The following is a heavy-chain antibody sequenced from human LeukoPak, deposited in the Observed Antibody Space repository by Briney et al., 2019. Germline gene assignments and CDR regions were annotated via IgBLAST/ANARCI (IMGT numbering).Heavy chain of an antibody. CDR2: IIPILGMA. D-gene: IGHD5-24*01. Sequence: ASVKVSCKASGGTFSTYAISWVRQAPGQGLEWMGRIIPILGMANYAQKFQGRVTITADKSTSTAYMELRSLRSEDTAVYYCASQKSRDGYNFNYWGQGTLVTVSS. CDR3: ASQKSRDGYNFNY. V-gene: IGHV1-69*04. CDR1: GGTFSTYA. J-gene: IGHJ4*02.